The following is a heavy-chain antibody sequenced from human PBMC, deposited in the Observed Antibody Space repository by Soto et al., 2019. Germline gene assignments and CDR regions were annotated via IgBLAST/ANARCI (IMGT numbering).Heavy chain of an antibody. CDR2: ITSSGSFI. J-gene: IGHJ4*02. V-gene: IGHV3-21*01. CDR1: GFTFSNST. CDR3: ARVPAASDRTAFYYVSKFFYFDY. D-gene: IGHD3-22*01. Sequence: GGSLRLSCAASGFTFSNSTMSWVRQAPGKGLEWVACITSSGSFIYYADSMKGRFTISRDDAKKSLYLQMNSLRVEDTAVYYCARVPAASDRTAFYYVSKFFYFDYWGRGTQVTVSS.